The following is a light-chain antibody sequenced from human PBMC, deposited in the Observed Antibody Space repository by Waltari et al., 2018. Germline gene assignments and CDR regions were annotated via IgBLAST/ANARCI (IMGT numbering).Light chain of an antibody. CDR2: GAS. CDR1: QSISSNY. J-gene: IGKJ4*01. V-gene: IGKV3-20*01. CDR3: HQYGASPLT. Sequence: EIVLTQSPGTLSLSQGERATLSCRASQSISSNYLAWYQQKPGQAPRLLIYGASSRATGIPERFSGSGSGTDFTLTISRLEPEDFAVYYCHQYGASPLTFGGGTKVEI.